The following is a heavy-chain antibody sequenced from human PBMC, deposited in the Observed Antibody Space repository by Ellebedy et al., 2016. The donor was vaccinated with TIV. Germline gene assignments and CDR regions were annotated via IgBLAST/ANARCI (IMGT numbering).Heavy chain of an antibody. D-gene: IGHD2-2*01. CDR2: IKQGGSEK. V-gene: IGHV3-7*01. J-gene: IGHJ6*02. CDR3: ASLQSYCISCEPDV. Sequence: GGSLRLSCAASGFTFTNYWMSWVRQAPGKGLEWVATIKQGGSEKYYVDSVKGRFIISRDNAKNSLYLQMNSLRAEDTAVYYCASLQSYCISCEPDVWGQGTTVTVSS. CDR1: GFTFTNYW.